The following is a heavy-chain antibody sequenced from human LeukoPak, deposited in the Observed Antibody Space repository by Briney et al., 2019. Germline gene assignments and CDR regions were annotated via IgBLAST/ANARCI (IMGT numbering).Heavy chain of an antibody. CDR3: ARDFYRDDSDYYYYGMDV. Sequence: KISETLSLTCTVSGGSISSSSYYWGWIRQPPGKGLEWIGSIYYSGSTYYNPSLKSRVTISVDTSKNQFSLKLSSVTAADTAVYYCARDFYRDDSDYYYYGMDVWGQGTTVTVSS. J-gene: IGHJ6*02. CDR2: IYYSGST. D-gene: IGHD3-22*01. CDR1: GGSISSSSYY. V-gene: IGHV4-39*07.